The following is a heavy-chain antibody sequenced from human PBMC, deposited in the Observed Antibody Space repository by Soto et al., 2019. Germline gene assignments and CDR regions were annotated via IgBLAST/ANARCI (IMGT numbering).Heavy chain of an antibody. J-gene: IGHJ5*02. CDR2: ISAYNGNK. D-gene: IGHD2-8*01. CDR1: GYTFTSYG. Sequence: QVQLVQSGAEVKKPGASVKVSCKASGYTFTSYGISWVRQAPGQGLEWMGWISAYNGNKKYAQKLQDRVNMTPATYMNTAYMELRRLRSDDTAVYYCESVICTNGVCYVGWFDHWGQGTL. CDR3: ESVICTNGVCYVGWFDH. V-gene: IGHV1-18*04.